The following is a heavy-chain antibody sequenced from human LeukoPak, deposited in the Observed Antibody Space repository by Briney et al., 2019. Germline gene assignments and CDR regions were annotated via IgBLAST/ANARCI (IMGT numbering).Heavy chain of an antibody. CDR1: GGSVSSYY. D-gene: IGHD3-22*01. CDR3: ASGGGDSSGYPNWFDP. V-gene: IGHV4-59*08. CDR2: IYYSGST. Sequence: SETLSLTCTVSGGSVSSYYWSWIRQPPGKGLEWIGYIYYSGSTNYNPSLKSRVTISVDTSKNQFSLKLSSVPAADTAVYYCASGGGDSSGYPNWFDPWGQGTLVTVSS. J-gene: IGHJ5*02.